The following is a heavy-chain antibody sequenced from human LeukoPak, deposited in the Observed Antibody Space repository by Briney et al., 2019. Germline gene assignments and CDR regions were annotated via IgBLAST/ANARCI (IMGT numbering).Heavy chain of an antibody. J-gene: IGHJ4*02. CDR3: ARVTVGDQGYFDY. CDR1: GGSFSGYY. CDR2: INHSGST. Sequence: SETLSLTCAVYGGSFSGYYWSWIRQPPGKGLEWIGEINHSGSTNYNPSLKSRVTISVDTSKNQFSLKLSSVTAADTAVYYCARVTVGDQGYFDYWGQGTLVTVSS. V-gene: IGHV4-34*01. D-gene: IGHD4-17*01.